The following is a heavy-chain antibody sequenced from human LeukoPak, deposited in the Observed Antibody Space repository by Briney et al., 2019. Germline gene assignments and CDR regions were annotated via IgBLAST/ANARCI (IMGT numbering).Heavy chain of an antibody. Sequence: ASVKVSCKASGDTFTSYDTNWVRQAPGQGLEWMGWMNPNTANTGYAQKFQGRVTITSNTSISTPSMELNSVRSEDTAVYYCARGEYSGSYYYFAYWGQGTLVTVSS. D-gene: IGHD1-26*01. CDR3: ARGEYSGSYYYFAY. V-gene: IGHV1-8*01. CDR1: GDTFTSYD. CDR2: MNPNTANT. J-gene: IGHJ4*02.